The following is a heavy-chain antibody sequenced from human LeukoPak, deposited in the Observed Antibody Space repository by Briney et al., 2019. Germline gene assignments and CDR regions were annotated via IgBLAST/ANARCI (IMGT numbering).Heavy chain of an antibody. Sequence: PGGSLRLSCAASGFTFSSYAMSWVRQAPGKGLEWVSAISGSGGSTYYADSVKGRFTISRDNSKNTLYLQMNSLRAEDTAVYYCAKVQDFWSGSDPFDYWGQGTLVTVSS. J-gene: IGHJ4*02. V-gene: IGHV3-23*01. CDR3: AKVQDFWSGSDPFDY. D-gene: IGHD3-3*01. CDR1: GFTFSSYA. CDR2: ISGSGGST.